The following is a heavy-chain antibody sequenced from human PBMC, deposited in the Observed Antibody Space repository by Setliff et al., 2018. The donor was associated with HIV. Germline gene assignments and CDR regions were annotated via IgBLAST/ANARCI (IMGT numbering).Heavy chain of an antibody. CDR2: MYYSGNT. Sequence: PSETLSLTCIVSGGSISSSSSYWGWIRLPPGKGLEWIGSMYYSGNTYYNPSPKSRVTISLDKSKNQFSLKLTSVTAADTAVYYCARGTYYYETSGYHYDKTWAGTCFDYWGQGTLVTVSS. CDR3: ARGTYYYETSGYHYDKTWAGTCFDY. V-gene: IGHV4-39*07. D-gene: IGHD3-22*01. CDR1: GGSISSSSSY. J-gene: IGHJ4*02.